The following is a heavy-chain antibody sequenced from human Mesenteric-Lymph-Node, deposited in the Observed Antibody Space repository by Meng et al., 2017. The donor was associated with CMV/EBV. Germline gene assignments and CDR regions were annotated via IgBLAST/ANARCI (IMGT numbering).Heavy chain of an antibody. CDR3: ARAHSSGWTTVGY. CDR2: INHSGST. J-gene: IGHJ4*02. V-gene: IGHV4-34*01. Sequence: SETLSLTCAVYGGSFSGYYWSWIRQPPGKGLEWIGEINHSGSTNYNPSLKSRVTISVDTSKNQFSLKLSSVTAADTAVYYCARAHSSGWTTVGYWGQGTPVTVSS. D-gene: IGHD6-19*01. CDR1: GGSFSGYY.